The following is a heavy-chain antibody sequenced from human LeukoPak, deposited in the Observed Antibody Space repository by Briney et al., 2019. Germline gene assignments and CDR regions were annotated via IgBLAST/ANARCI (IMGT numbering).Heavy chain of an antibody. D-gene: IGHD4-17*01. CDR2: ISAYNGNT. Sequence: ASVKVSCKVSGYTLTELSMHWVRQAPGQGLEWMGWISAYNGNTNYAQKLQSRVTMTTDTSASTAYMELSSLRSEDTAVYYCASTVIAGGYGMDVWGQGTTVTVSS. J-gene: IGHJ6*02. V-gene: IGHV1-18*01. CDR1: GYTLTELS. CDR3: ASTVIAGGYGMDV.